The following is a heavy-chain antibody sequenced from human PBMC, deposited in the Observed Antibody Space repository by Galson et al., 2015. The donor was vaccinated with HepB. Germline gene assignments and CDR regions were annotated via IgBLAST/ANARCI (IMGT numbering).Heavy chain of an antibody. CDR2: ISSDGDNT. D-gene: IGHD3-10*01. V-gene: IGHV3-23*01. J-gene: IGHJ4*02. CDR3: AGGEYYYSSGTYYVY. CDR1: GFTFNKHA. Sequence: SLRLSCAASGFTFNKHAMSWVRQAPGKGLEWVSTISSDGDNTHYADSVKGRFTISRDNSKNTLYLEMNNLRADDTAVYYCAGGEYYYSSGTYYVYWGQGTLVTVSS.